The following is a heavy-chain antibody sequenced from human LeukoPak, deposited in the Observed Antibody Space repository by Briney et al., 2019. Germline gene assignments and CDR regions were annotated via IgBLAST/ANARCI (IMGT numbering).Heavy chain of an antibody. CDR1: GFTFTSSA. Sequence: SVKVSCKASGFTFTSSAVQWVRQARGQRLEWIGWIVVGSGNTNYAQKFQERVTITRDMSTSTAYMELSSLRSEDTAVYYCAGSGSPEYYYYYYGMDVWGQGTTVTVSS. V-gene: IGHV1-58*01. CDR3: AGSGSPEYYYYYYGMDV. D-gene: IGHD1-26*01. CDR2: IVVGSGNT. J-gene: IGHJ6*02.